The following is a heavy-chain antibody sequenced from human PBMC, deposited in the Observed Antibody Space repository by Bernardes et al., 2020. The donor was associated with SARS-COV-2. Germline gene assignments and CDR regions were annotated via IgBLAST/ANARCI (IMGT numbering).Heavy chain of an antibody. Sequence: ASVKVSCKASGDSFNSYVITWVRQAPGQGLEWMGWISVFSGETGYAQKLQGRVTVTIDKSTNTAYMELRSLTSDDTAVYYCATMVRAIDFWGQGTLVTVSS. V-gene: IGHV1-18*01. J-gene: IGHJ4*02. CDR3: ATMVRAIDF. CDR2: ISVFSGET. D-gene: IGHD3-10*01. CDR1: GDSFNSYV.